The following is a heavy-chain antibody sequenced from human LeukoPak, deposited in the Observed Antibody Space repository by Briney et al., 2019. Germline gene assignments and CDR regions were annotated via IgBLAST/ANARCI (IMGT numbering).Heavy chain of an antibody. CDR3: ARDTYYYDSSGYYYAFDY. D-gene: IGHD3-22*01. J-gene: IGHJ4*02. Sequence: PVASVKVSCKASGYTFTSYGISWVRQAPGQGLEWMGWISAYNGNTNYAQKLQGRVTMTTDTSTSTAYMELRSLRSDDTAVYYCARDTYYYDSSGYYYAFDYWGQGTLVTVSS. CDR2: ISAYNGNT. CDR1: GYTFTSYG. V-gene: IGHV1-18*01.